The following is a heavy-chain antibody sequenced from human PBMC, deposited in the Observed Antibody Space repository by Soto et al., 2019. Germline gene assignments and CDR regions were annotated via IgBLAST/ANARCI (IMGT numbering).Heavy chain of an antibody. Sequence: VKVSCKASGGTFSSFLVSWVRQAPGQGLEWMAGIMPTFGTSNYAQKFHDRVTITADESTRTVYMQLSSLTSEDTAVYYCARGVKEWERLYYSGMDVWGPGTTVTVSS. J-gene: IGHJ6*02. V-gene: IGHV1-69*13. CDR1: GGTFSSFL. D-gene: IGHD1-26*01. CDR2: IMPTFGTS. CDR3: ARGVKEWERLYYSGMDV.